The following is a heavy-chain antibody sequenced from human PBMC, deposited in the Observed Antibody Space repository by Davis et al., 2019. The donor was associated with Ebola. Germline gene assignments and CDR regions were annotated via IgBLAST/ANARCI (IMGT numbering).Heavy chain of an antibody. V-gene: IGHV4-59*11. CDR3: ARAPYGGPWDDAFNI. J-gene: IGHJ3*02. D-gene: IGHD4-23*01. Sequence: PSETLSLTCTVSGGSITSHYWSWIRQPPGKGLEWIGYIYYSGSTNYNPPLKSRVTISVDTSKNQFSLKLNSVTAADTAVYYCARAPYGGPWDDAFNIWGQGTMVTVSS. CDR2: IYYSGST. CDR1: GGSITSHY.